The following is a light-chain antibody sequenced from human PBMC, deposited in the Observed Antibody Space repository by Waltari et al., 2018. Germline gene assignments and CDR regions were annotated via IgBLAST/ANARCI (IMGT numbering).Light chain of an antibody. CDR2: AAS. CDR3: QQLNSYPRT. Sequence: DLQLTQSPSFLSASVGDRVTITCRASQDISSYLAWYQQKPGKAPKLLIYAASSLQSGVPPRFSGSGSGSEFTLTISSLQPEDIATYYCQQLNSYPRTFGQGTRVEIK. J-gene: IGKJ1*01. V-gene: IGKV1-9*01. CDR1: QDISSY.